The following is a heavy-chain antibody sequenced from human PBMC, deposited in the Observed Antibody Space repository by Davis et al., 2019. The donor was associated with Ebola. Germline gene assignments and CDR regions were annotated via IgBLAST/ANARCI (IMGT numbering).Heavy chain of an antibody. V-gene: IGHV3-73*01. D-gene: IGHD5-24*01. CDR1: GYTFTSYA. Sequence: KVSCKASGYTFTSYAMHWVRQASGKGLEWVGRIRSKANSYATAYAASVKGRFTISRDDSKNTAYLQMNSLKTEDTAVYYCTRASEGSSREVWGQGTLVTVSS. CDR2: IRSKANSYAT. CDR3: TRASEGSSREV. J-gene: IGHJ4*02.